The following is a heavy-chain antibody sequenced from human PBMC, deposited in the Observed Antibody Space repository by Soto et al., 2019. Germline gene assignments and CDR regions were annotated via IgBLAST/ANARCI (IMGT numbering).Heavy chain of an antibody. CDR3: AREMVAAMVTRDAFDI. CDR1: GFTFNAYA. J-gene: IGHJ3*02. Sequence: QVQLVESGGGVVQPGRSLRLSCAASGFTFNAYALHWVRQAPGKGLEWVAGISYDGNKKYYADSVKGRFTISRDNSKNTLYLQMNSLRAEDTAVYYCAREMVAAMVTRDAFDIWGQGTMVTVSS. CDR2: ISYDGNKK. V-gene: IGHV3-30-3*01. D-gene: IGHD5-18*01.